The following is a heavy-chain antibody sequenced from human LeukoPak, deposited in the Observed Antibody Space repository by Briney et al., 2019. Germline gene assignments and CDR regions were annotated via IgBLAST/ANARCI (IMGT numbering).Heavy chain of an antibody. V-gene: IGHV1-69*06. CDR3: ARAGVNWNDVVPTANWFDP. CDR2: IIPIFGTA. Sequence: GASVKVSCKASGYTFNSYGISWVRQAPGQGLEWMGGIIPIFGTANYAQKFQGRVTITADKSTSTAYMELSSLRSEDTAVYYCARAGVNWNDVVPTANWFDPWGQGTLVTVSS. D-gene: IGHD1-1*01. CDR1: GYTFNSYG. J-gene: IGHJ5*02.